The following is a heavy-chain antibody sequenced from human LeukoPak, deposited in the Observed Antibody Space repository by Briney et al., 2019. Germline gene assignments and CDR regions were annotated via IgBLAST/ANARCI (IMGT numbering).Heavy chain of an antibody. J-gene: IGHJ4*02. Sequence: GGSLRLSCAASGFTSSSYGMHWVRQAPGKGLEWVAVIWYDGSNKYYADSVKGRFTISRDNSKNTLYLQMNSLRAEDTAVYYCARDTPFSSGWYGGVDYWGQGTLVTVSS. D-gene: IGHD6-19*01. CDR1: GFTSSSYG. CDR2: IWYDGSNK. CDR3: ARDTPFSSGWYGGVDY. V-gene: IGHV3-33*01.